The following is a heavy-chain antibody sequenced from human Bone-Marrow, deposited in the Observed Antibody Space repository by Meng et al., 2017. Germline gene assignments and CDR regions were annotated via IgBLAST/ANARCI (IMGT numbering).Heavy chain of an antibody. CDR1: GFTFSSYG. Sequence: GGSLRLSCAASGFTFSSYGMHWVRQAPGKGLEWVAVIWYDGSNKYYADSVKGQFTISRDNSKNTLYLQMNSLRAEDTAVYYCARDAPITMVRGVIDYWGQGTLVTVSS. D-gene: IGHD3-10*01. CDR2: IWYDGSNK. V-gene: IGHV3-33*01. CDR3: ARDAPITMVRGVIDY. J-gene: IGHJ4*02.